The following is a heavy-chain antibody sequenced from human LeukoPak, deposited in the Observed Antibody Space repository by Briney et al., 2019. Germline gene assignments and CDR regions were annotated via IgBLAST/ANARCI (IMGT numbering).Heavy chain of an antibody. CDR1: GYTFTGYY. J-gene: IGHJ4*02. V-gene: IGHV1-2*02. Sequence: WASVKVSCKASGYTFTGYYMHWVRQAPGQGLEWMGWINPNSGGTNYAQKFQGRVTMTRDTSISTAYMELSSLRSEDTAVYYCARPAAMRGGYFDYWGQGTLVTVSS. D-gene: IGHD2-2*01. CDR3: ARPAAMRGGYFDY. CDR2: INPNSGGT.